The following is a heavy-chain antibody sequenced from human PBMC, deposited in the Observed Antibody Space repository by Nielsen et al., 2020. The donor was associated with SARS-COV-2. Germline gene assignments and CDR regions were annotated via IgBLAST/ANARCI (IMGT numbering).Heavy chain of an antibody. CDR2: ISGSGNGA. D-gene: IGHD3-16*01. J-gene: IGHJ3*02. V-gene: IGHV3-23*01. Sequence: GGSLRLSCAASGFTFRDYAMTWVRQVPGKGLEWVSTISGSGNGAYYADSVKGRFTISRDNSKNTLYLQMNSLRAEDTAVYYCARDPMGAFDIWGQGTMVTVSS. CDR3: ARDPMGAFDI. CDR1: GFTFRDYA.